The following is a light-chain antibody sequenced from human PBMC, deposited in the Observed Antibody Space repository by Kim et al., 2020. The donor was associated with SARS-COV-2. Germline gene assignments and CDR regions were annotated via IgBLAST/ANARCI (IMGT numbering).Light chain of an antibody. CDR2: GAS. Sequence: PGERATLSCRASQSVSSSYLAWYQQKPGQAPRLLIYGASSRATGIPDRFSGSGSGTDFTLTISRLEPEDFAVYYCQQYGSSPPSFGPGTKVDIK. V-gene: IGKV3-20*01. J-gene: IGKJ3*01. CDR1: QSVSSSY. CDR3: QQYGSSPPS.